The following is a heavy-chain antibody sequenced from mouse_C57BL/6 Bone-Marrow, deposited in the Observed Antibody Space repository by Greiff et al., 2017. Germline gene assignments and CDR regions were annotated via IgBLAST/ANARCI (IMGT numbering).Heavy chain of an antibody. D-gene: IGHD4-1*01. CDR3: ARSKNWDSWFAY. CDR1: GYAFTNYL. Sequence: QVHVKQSGAELVRPGTSVKVSCKASGYAFTNYLIEWVKQRPGQGLEWIGVINPGSGGTNYNEKFKCKATMTADTSSSTAYMQLSSLTSEDSAVYFCARSKNWDSWFAYWGQGTLVTVSA. J-gene: IGHJ3*01. CDR2: INPGSGGT. V-gene: IGHV1-54*01.